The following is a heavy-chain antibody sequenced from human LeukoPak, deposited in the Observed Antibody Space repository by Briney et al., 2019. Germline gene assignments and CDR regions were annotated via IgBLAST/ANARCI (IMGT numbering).Heavy chain of an antibody. D-gene: IGHD6-13*01. CDR3: ARDFFATAAGTY. CDR1: GFTFSSYS. Sequence: PGGSLRLSCAASGFTFSSYSMNWVRQAPGKGLEWVSSISSSSSYIYYADSVKGRFTISRDNAKNSLYLQMNSLRAEDTAVYYCARDFFATAAGTYWGQGTLVTVSS. J-gene: IGHJ4*02. CDR2: ISSSSSYI. V-gene: IGHV3-21*01.